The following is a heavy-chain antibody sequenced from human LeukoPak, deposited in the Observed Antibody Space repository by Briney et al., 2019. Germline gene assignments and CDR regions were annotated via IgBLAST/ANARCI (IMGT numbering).Heavy chain of an antibody. CDR1: GFTLSSYA. J-gene: IGHJ6*02. D-gene: IGHD1-26*01. CDR3: ARGSAYYYNGMDV. CDR2: ISGSGGST. V-gene: IGHV3-23*01. Sequence: PGGSLRLSCAASGFTLSSYAMRWVREAPGEGLEGVSAISGSGGSTYYADSVRGRFTISRDNSKNTLYLQMNSLRAEDTAVYYCARGSAYYYNGMDVWGQGTTVTVSS.